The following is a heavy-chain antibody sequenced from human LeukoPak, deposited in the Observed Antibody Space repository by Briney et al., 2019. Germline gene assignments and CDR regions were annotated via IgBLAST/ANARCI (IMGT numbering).Heavy chain of an antibody. Sequence: SETLSLTCAVYGGSFSGYYWSWIRQPPGKGLEWIGEINHSGSTNYNPSLKSRVTISVDTSKNQFSLKLSSVTAADTAVYYCASGTLDHEAFDIWGQGTMVTVSS. V-gene: IGHV4-34*01. J-gene: IGHJ3*02. CDR2: INHSGST. D-gene: IGHD3/OR15-3a*01. CDR1: GGSFSGYY. CDR3: ASGTLDHEAFDI.